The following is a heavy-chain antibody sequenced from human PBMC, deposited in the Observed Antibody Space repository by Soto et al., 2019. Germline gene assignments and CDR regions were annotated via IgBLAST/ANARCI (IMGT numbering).Heavy chain of an antibody. Sequence: PSETLSLTCTVSGGSVSSGSYYWSWIRQPPGKGLEWIGYIYYSGSTNYNPSLKSRVTISVDTSKNQFSLKLSSVTAADTAVYYCARSKMIVGAYWFDPWGQGTLVTVS. CDR2: IYYSGST. V-gene: IGHV4-61*01. CDR1: GGSVSSGSYY. J-gene: IGHJ5*02. D-gene: IGHD1-26*01. CDR3: ARSKMIVGAYWFDP.